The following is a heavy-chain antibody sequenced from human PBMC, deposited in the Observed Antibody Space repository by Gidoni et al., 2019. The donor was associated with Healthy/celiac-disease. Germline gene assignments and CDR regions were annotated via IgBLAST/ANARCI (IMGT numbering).Heavy chain of an antibody. J-gene: IGHJ4*02. V-gene: IGHV3-7*03. CDR1: GFTFSSYW. CDR2: IKQDGSEK. Sequence: EVQLVESGGGLVQPGGSMRLSCAASGFTFSSYWMSWVRQAPGKWLEWVANIKQDGSEKYYVDSVKGRFTISRDNAKNSLYLQMNSLRAEDTAVYYCARAAGRIFPQNFDYWGQGTLVTVSS. D-gene: IGHD3-9*01. CDR3: ARAAGRIFPQNFDY.